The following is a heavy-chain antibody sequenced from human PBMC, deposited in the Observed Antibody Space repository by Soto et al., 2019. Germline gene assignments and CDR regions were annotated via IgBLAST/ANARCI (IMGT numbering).Heavy chain of an antibody. D-gene: IGHD2-2*02. CDR2: VIPIFGTA. V-gene: IGHV1-69*01. Sequence: QVQLVQSGAEVKKPGSSVKVSCKASGGTFSSYAISWVRQAPGQGLEWMGGVIPIFGTANYAQKFQGRVTITADESTCTVYMELSSLRSEDTAVYYCARAGCSSTSCYTFRGYYYGMDVWGQGTTVTVSS. CDR3: ARAGCSSTSCYTFRGYYYGMDV. CDR1: GGTFSSYA. J-gene: IGHJ6*02.